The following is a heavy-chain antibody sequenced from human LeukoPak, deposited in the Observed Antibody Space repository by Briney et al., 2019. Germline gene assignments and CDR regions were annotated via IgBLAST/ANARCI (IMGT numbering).Heavy chain of an antibody. CDR3: AELGITMIGGV. CDR2: ISSSGSTI. D-gene: IGHD3-10*02. CDR1: GFTFSSYE. Sequence: GGSLRLSCAASGFTFSSYEKNWVRQAPGKGQESVSYISSSGSTIYYADSVKGRFTISRDNAKNSLYLQMNSLRAEDTAVYYCAELGITMIGGVWGKGTTVTISS. J-gene: IGHJ6*04. V-gene: IGHV3-48*03.